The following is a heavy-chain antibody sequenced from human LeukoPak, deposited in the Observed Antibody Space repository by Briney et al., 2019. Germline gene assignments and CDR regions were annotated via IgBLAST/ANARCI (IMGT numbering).Heavy chain of an antibody. Sequence: PGGSLRLSCAASGFTFSSYSMNWVRQTPGKGLEWVSAITASGGSTYYTDSVRGRFTISRDNSKNTLYLQMNSLRADDTAVYYCAKEFLGYFDYWGQGILVTVSS. J-gene: IGHJ4*02. CDR3: AKEFLGYFDY. CDR1: GFTFSSYS. CDR2: ITASGGST. V-gene: IGHV3-23*01. D-gene: IGHD2/OR15-2a*01.